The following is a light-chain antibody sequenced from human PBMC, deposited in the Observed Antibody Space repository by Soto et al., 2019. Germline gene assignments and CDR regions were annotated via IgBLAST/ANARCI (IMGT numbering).Light chain of an antibody. Sequence: QSALTQPASVSGSPGQSFTISCTGTSSDVGAYNYVSWYQQHPGKAPKLMIYEVTNRPSGVSDRFSGSRSGNTASLTISGLQAEDESDYYCSSYTSSSTWVFGGGTKVTVL. CDR1: SSDVGAYNY. J-gene: IGLJ3*02. V-gene: IGLV2-14*01. CDR2: EVT. CDR3: SSYTSSSTWV.